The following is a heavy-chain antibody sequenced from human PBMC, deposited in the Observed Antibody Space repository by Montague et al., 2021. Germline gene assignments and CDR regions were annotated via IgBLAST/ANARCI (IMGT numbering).Heavy chain of an antibody. CDR3: AVGSESAWELLHH. D-gene: IGHD1-26*01. CDR1: GDSISSKYF. Sequence: SETLSLTCTVSGDSISSKYFWSWVRQPLGKGLEWIGEIYHGTTSYSPSLKGRLTVSMDTSKNQFSLKLSSVTAADTAIYYCAVGSESAWELLHHWGQGILSPSPQ. J-gene: IGHJ5*02. V-gene: IGHV4-4*02. CDR2: IYHGTT.